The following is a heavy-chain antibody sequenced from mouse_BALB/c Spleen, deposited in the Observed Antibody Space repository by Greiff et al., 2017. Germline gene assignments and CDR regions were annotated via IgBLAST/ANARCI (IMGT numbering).Heavy chain of an antibody. CDR3: ARDDGYYKGYAMDY. J-gene: IGHJ4*01. CDR1: GFTFSDYY. CDR2: ISDGGSYT. D-gene: IGHD2-3*01. V-gene: IGHV5-4*02. Sequence: EVKLEESGGGLVKPGGSLKLSCAASGFTFSDYYMYWVRQTPEKRLEWVATISDGGSYTYYPDSVKGRFTISRDNAKNNLYLQMSSLKSEDTAMYYCARDDGYYKGYAMDYWGQGTSVTVSS.